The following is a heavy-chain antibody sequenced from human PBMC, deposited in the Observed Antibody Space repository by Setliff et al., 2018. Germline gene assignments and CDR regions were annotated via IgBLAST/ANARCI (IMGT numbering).Heavy chain of an antibody. D-gene: IGHD3-22*01. Sequence: SETLSLTCTVSGGSISSSSYYWGWIRQPPGKGLEWIGSVYYSGSTYYNPSLKSRVTISVDTSKNQFSLKLSSVTAADTAVYYCASVVEDYYDSSGYFLPSYYFDYWGQGTLVTVSS. CDR2: VYYSGST. CDR3: ASVVEDYYDSSGYFLPSYYFDY. CDR1: GGSISSSSYY. J-gene: IGHJ4*02. V-gene: IGHV4-39*07.